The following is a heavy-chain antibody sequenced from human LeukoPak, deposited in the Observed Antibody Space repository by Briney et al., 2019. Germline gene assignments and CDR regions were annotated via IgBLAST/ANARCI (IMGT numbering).Heavy chain of an antibody. V-gene: IGHV4-59*12. D-gene: IGHD6-6*01. J-gene: IGHJ4*02. CDR1: GGSISSYY. CDR3: ARSIAARRPFDY. Sequence: SETLSLTCTVSGGSISSYYWSWIRQPPGKGLEWIGYIYYSGSTNYNPSLKSRATISVDTSKNQFSLKLSSVTAADTAVYYCARSIAARRPFDYWGQGTLVTVSS. CDR2: IYYSGST.